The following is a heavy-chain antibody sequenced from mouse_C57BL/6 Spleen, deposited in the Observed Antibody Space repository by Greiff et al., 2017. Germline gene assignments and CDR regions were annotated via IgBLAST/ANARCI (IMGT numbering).Heavy chain of an antibody. V-gene: IGHV1-81*01. D-gene: IGHD1-1*01. Sequence: VQLQQSGAELARPGASVQLSCKASGYTFTSYGISWVKQSTGQGLEWIGEIYPSSGNTYYNEKFKGKATLTADKSSSTAYMELRLLTSEDSAVYFCARGYGTCADWGPGTLVTVSA. CDR3: ARGYGTCAD. J-gene: IGHJ3*01. CDR2: IYPSSGNT. CDR1: GYTFTSYG.